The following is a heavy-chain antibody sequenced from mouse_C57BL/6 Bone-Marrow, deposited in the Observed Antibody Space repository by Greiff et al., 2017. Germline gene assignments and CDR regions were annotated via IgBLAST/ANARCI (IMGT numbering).Heavy chain of an antibody. CDR3: ADDIYYGNLAWFAY. CDR1: GFTFSSYG. D-gene: IGHD2-1*01. V-gene: IGHV5-6*02. CDR2: ISSGGSYT. J-gene: IGHJ3*01. Sequence: EVKLVESGGDLVKPGGSLKLSCAASGFTFSSYGMSWVRQTPDKRLEWVATISSGGSYTYYPDSVKGRFTISRDNAKNTLYLQMSSLKSEDTAMYYCADDIYYGNLAWFAYWGQGTLVTVSA.